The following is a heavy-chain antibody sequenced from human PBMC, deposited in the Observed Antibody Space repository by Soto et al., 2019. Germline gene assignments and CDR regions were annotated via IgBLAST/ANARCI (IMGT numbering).Heavy chain of an antibody. CDR3: AKYARASGSYYYEDAFDI. V-gene: IGHV3-23*01. D-gene: IGHD1-26*01. Sequence: GGSLRLSCAASGFTFSSYAMSWVRQAPGKGLEWVSAISGSGGSTYYADSVKGRFTISRDNSKNTLYLQMNSLRAEDTAVYYCAKYARASGSYYYEDAFDIWGQGTMVTVSS. J-gene: IGHJ3*02. CDR1: GFTFSSYA. CDR2: ISGSGGST.